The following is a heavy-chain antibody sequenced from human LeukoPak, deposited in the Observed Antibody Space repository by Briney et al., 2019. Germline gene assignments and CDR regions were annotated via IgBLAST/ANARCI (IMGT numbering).Heavy chain of an antibody. Sequence: ASVKVSCKASGYTFTSYYMHWVRQAPGQGLEWMGIINPSGGSTSYAQKFQGRVTITTDESTSTAYMELSSLRSEDTAVYYCARNRYYYDSSGYTQYYFDYWGQGTLVTVSS. CDR2: INPSGGST. V-gene: IGHV1-46*01. CDR3: ARNRYYYDSSGYTQYYFDY. J-gene: IGHJ4*02. CDR1: GYTFTSYY. D-gene: IGHD3-22*01.